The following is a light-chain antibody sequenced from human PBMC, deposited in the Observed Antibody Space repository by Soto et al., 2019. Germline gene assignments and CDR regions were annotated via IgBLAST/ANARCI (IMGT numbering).Light chain of an antibody. CDR3: QAYDSSLSGWV. V-gene: IGLV1-40*01. CDR2: GNS. J-gene: IGLJ3*02. Sequence: QSVLTQPPSVSGSPGQRVTISCTGSSSNIGAGYDVHWYQQLPGTAPKLLIYGNSNRPSWVPDRFSGSKSGTSASLAITGLQAADEADYYCQAYDSSLSGWVFGGGTTLTVL. CDR1: SSNIGAGYD.